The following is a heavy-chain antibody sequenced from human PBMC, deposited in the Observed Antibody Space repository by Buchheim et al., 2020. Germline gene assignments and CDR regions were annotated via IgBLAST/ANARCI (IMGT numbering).Heavy chain of an antibody. D-gene: IGHD6-19*01. V-gene: IGHV4-39*07. J-gene: IGHJ5*02. Sequence: QLQLQESGPGLVKPSETLSLTCTVSGGSISSSSYYWGWIRQPPGKGLEWIGSIYYSGSTYYNPSPKSRVTISVDTSKNQFSLKLSSVTAADTAVYYCARDFAQWLPRRNNWFDPWGQGTL. CDR2: IYYSGST. CDR3: ARDFAQWLPRRNNWFDP. CDR1: GGSISSSSYY.